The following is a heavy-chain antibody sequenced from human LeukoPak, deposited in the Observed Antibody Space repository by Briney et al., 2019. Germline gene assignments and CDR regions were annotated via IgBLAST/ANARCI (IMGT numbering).Heavy chain of an antibody. J-gene: IGHJ4*02. Sequence: GGSLRLSCAASGFTFSSYAMSWVRQAPGKGLEWGSAISGSGGSTYYADSVKGRFTISRDNSKNTLYLQMNSLRAEDTALYYCAKVANDFWSGYYDYWGQGTLVTVSS. CDR2: ISGSGGST. CDR3: AKVANDFWSGYYDY. V-gene: IGHV3-23*01. CDR1: GFTFSSYA. D-gene: IGHD3-3*01.